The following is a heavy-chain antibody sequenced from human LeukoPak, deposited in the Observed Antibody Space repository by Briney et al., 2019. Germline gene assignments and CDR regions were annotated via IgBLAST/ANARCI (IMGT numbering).Heavy chain of an antibody. CDR2: MYYRGNT. V-gene: IGHV4-61*05. J-gene: IGHJ4*02. CDR1: GGSISSSSYY. D-gene: IGHD3-10*01. CDR3: ASAQTYYYGSGLRSESGIDY. Sequence: KSSETLSLTCTVSGGSISSSSYYWSWIRQPPGKGLEWIGYMYYRGNTNYNPSLKSRVTISIDTPNNQFSLKLSSVTAADTAVYYCASAQTYYYGSGLRSESGIDYWGQGTLVTVSS.